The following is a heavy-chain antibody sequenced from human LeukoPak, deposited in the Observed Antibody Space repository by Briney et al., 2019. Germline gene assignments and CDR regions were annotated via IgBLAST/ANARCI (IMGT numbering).Heavy chain of an antibody. CDR3: ARGLSCSGGSCYPYYFDY. CDR1: GGTFSSYA. J-gene: IGHJ4*02. V-gene: IGHV1-69*13. D-gene: IGHD2-15*01. Sequence: GASVKVSCKASGGTFSSYAISWVRQAPGQGLEWMGGITPIFGTANYAQKFQGRVTITADESTSTAYMELSGLRSEDTAVYYCARGLSCSGGSCYPYYFDYWGQGTLVTVSS. CDR2: ITPIFGTA.